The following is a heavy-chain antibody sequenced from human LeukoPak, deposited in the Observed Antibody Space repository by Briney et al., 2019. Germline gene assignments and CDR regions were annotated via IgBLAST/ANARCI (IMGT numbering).Heavy chain of an antibody. CDR1: GGSISNYY. Sequence: SETLSLTCTVSGGSISNYYWSWIRQPPGKGLEWIGYISYSGSTNYNPSLRSRVAISEDTSRNQFSLRLNSVTAADTAVYYCARHIPVIWSSGYYYGMDVWGQGTTATVSS. J-gene: IGHJ6*02. D-gene: IGHD3-3*01. V-gene: IGHV4-59*08. CDR2: ISYSGST. CDR3: ARHIPVIWSSGYYYGMDV.